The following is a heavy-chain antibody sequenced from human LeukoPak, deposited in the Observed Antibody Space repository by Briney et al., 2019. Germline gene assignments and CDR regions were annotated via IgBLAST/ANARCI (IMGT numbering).Heavy chain of an antibody. J-gene: IGHJ4*02. CDR1: GFIFSNYA. CDR3: VKVRIWASGRFYPGDY. CDR2: ISNNGGNT. D-gene: IGHD3-10*01. V-gene: IGHV3-64D*09. Sequence: PGGSLRLSCSACGFIFSNYAMHWVRQAPGKGLEYVSAISNNGGNTYYADSVKGRFTISRDNSKNTLYLQMSSLRAEDTAVYYCVKVRIWASGRFYPGDYWGQETLVTVSS.